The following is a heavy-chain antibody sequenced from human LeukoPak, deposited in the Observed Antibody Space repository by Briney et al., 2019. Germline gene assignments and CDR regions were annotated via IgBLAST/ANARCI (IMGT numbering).Heavy chain of an antibody. Sequence: GASVKVSCKASGGTFISYAISWVRQAPGQGLEWMGGIIPIFGTANYAQKFQGRVTITADEPTSTAYMELSSLRSEDTAVYYCAREGEYGHGPFDYWGQGTLVTVSS. D-gene: IGHD3-16*01. CDR3: AREGEYGHGPFDY. V-gene: IGHV1-69*13. CDR2: IIPIFGTA. J-gene: IGHJ4*02. CDR1: GGTFISYA.